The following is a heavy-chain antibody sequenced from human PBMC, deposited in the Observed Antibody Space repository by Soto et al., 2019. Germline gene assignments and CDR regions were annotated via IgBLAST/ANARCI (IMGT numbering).Heavy chain of an antibody. J-gene: IGHJ5*01. D-gene: IGHD3-3*01. Sequence: SGPTLVNPTQTLTLTCTFSGFSLSTSGVDVGWIRQAPRKAPEWLAFIFWDDDKRYSPSLENRLTITKDTSKNQVVLTMSNMDPEDTAPYSCARILEFWSGYYFTSWRRGTLVAV. CDR2: IFWDDDK. CDR1: GFSLSTSGVD. V-gene: IGHV2-5*02. CDR3: ARILEFWSGYYFTS.